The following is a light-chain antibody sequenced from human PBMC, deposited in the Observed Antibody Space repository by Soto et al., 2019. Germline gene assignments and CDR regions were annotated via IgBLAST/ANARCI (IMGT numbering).Light chain of an antibody. CDR2: GSY. Sequence: QCAITQPRSACWAPGHRVTISCTGSSSNIGAGSDVHWYQQVPGTAPKLLVYGSYNRPSGVPDRFSGSKSGTSASLAITGLPAEDEDDFYCQSYDSSLSPWVFGTGTKVTVL. V-gene: IGLV1-40*01. J-gene: IGLJ1*01. CDR1: SSNIGAGSD. CDR3: QSYDSSLSPWV.